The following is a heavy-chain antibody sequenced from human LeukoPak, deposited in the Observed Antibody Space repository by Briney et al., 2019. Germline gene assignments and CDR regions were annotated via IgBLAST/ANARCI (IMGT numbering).Heavy chain of an antibody. V-gene: IGHV3-23*01. D-gene: IGHD1-26*01. CDR3: AKDGLVGAITRFGY. CDR1: GFTFSSYG. CDR2: ISGSGGST. J-gene: IGHJ4*02. Sequence: GGSLRLSCAASGFTFSSYGMSWVRQAPGKGLEWVSAISGSGGSTYYADSVKGRFTISRDNSKNTLYLQMNSLRAEVTAVYYCAKDGLVGAITRFGYWGQGTLVTVSS.